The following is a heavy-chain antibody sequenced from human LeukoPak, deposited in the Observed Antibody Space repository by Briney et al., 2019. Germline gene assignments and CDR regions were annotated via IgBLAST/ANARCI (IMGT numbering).Heavy chain of an antibody. J-gene: IGHJ5*02. CDR1: GYSFTNYW. CDR2: IYPGDSDT. CDR3: APIRGGWRRWFDP. D-gene: IGHD2-15*01. V-gene: IGHV5-51*01. Sequence: GESLKISCKGSGYSFTNYWIGWVRQMPGKGLEWMGIIYPGDSDTRYSPSFQGQVTISADKSISTAYLQWSSLRASDTAMYYCAPIRGGWRRWFDPWGQGTLVTVSS.